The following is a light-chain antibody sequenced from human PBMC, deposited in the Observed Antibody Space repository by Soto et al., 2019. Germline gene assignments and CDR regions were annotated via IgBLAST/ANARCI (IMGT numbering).Light chain of an antibody. CDR2: KAS. V-gene: IGKV1-5*03. Sequence: DIQMTQSPSTLSASVGDRVTITCRASQSISTWLAWYQHKPGKAPNLLIYKASSLESGVPSRFSGNGSGTEFTLTISSLQPDDVATYYCQQYGRYRTFGQGTKVEIK. CDR1: QSISTW. J-gene: IGKJ1*01. CDR3: QQYGRYRT.